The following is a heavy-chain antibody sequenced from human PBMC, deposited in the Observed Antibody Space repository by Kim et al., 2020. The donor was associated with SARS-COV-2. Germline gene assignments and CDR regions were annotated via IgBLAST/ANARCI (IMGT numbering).Heavy chain of an antibody. CDR3: ARHPGASFDY. J-gene: IGHJ4*02. D-gene: IGHD1-26*01. CDR2: IRLSGTT. Sequence: RQCPGKGLEWIGYIRLSGTTQYQPALKSGVTLSLDTSKNQFSLTLKYVTAADTATYFCARHPGASFDYWGQGVPVAVSS. V-gene: IGHV4-59*08.